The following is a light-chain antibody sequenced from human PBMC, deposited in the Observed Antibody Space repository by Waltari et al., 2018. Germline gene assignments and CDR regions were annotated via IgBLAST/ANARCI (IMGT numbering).Light chain of an antibody. CDR3: QSYDISNHWV. CDR1: SGSIASTY. Sequence: NFMLTQPHSVSESPGKTVTIPCTRSSGSIASTYVQWYQQRPGSAPTTVIYEHNQRPSGVPDRFSGSIDSSSNSASLTISGLKTEDEADYYCQSYDISNHWVFGGGTKLTVL. V-gene: IGLV6-57*03. J-gene: IGLJ3*02. CDR2: EHN.